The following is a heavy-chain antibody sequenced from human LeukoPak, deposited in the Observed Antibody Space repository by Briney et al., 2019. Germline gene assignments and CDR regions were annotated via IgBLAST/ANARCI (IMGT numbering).Heavy chain of an antibody. CDR1: EFTFSSYI. CDR3: ASACACYYASSGYYIFDY. Sequence: GGSLRLSCAASEFTFSSYIVNWVRQAPGKGLEWVSSISSSSSEKYYADSVKGRFTISRDNAKNSLYLQMNSLRAEDTAVYYCASACACYYASSGYYIFDYWGQGTLVTVSS. CDR2: ISSSSSEK. J-gene: IGHJ4*02. D-gene: IGHD3-22*01. V-gene: IGHV3-21*01.